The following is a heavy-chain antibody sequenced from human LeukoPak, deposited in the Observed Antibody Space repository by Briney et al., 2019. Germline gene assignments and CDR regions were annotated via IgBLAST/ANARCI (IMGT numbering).Heavy chain of an antibody. V-gene: IGHV4-59*01. D-gene: IGHD6-13*01. CDR3: ATGVHGIAAAGDYYFDY. CDR2: MYYRGNT. CDR1: GGSISSYY. Sequence: PSETLSLTCTVSGGSISSYYSSWIRQPPGKGLEWIGYMYYRGNTNYDPSLKSRVTISIDTPNNQFSLKLSSVTAADTAVYYCATGVHGIAAAGDYYFDYWGQGTLVTVSS. J-gene: IGHJ4*02.